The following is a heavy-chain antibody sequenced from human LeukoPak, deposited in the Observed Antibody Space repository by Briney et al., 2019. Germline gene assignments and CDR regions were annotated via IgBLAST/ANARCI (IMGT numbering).Heavy chain of an antibody. D-gene: IGHD1-26*01. CDR1: GFTFSNYV. CDR3: ARAISGSYYSGSPFDC. Sequence: GSLRLSCAASGFTFSNYVMHWVRQAPGKGLEYVSGISSNGGGTFYANSVKGRFTISRDNAKNTLYLQMGSLRAEDMAVYYCARAISGSYYSGSPFDCWGQGTLVTVSS. J-gene: IGHJ4*02. CDR2: ISSNGGGT. V-gene: IGHV3-64*01.